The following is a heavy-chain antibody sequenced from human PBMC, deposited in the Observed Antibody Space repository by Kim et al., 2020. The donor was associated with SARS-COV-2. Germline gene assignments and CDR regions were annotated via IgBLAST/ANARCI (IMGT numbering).Heavy chain of an antibody. Sequence: REKYYVDSVKGRFTISRDNAKKSRYLQMNSLRAEDTAVYYCATGVDTDTEYWGQGTLVTVSS. V-gene: IGHV3-7*01. CDR3: ATGVDTDTEY. CDR2: REK. D-gene: IGHD5-18*01. J-gene: IGHJ4*02.